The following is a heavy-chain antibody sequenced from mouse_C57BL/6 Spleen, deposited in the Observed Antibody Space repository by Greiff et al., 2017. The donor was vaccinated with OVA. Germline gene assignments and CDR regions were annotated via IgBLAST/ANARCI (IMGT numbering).Heavy chain of an antibody. V-gene: IGHV5-16*01. CDR3: ARNYGNYESFFDV. D-gene: IGHD2-1*01. CDR2: INYDGSST. CDR1: GFTFSDYY. J-gene: IGHJ1*03. Sequence: EVMLVESAGGLVQPGRSMKLSCTASGFTFSDYYMAWVRQVPEKGLEWVANINYDGSSTYYLDSLKSRFIISRDNAKNILYLQMSSLKSEDTATYYCARNYGNYESFFDVWGTGTTVTVSS.